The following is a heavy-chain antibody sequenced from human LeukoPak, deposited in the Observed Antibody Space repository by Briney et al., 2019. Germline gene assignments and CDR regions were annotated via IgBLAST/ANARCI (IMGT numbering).Heavy chain of an antibody. CDR1: GDSIISSHFY. CDR2: FYYSGST. V-gene: IGHV4-39*07. D-gene: IGHD6-13*01. J-gene: IGHJ6*02. CDR3: ARDWKAAGTYYYYYGMDV. Sequence: SETLSLTCTVSGDSIISSHFYWGWIRQPPGKGLEWIVSFYYSGSTYYNPSLKSRVTISVDTSKNQFSLKLSSVTAADTAVYYCARDWKAAGTYYYYYGMDVWGQGTTVTVSS.